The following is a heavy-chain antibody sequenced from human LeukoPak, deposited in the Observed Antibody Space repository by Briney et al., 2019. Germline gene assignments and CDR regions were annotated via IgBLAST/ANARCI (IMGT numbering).Heavy chain of an antibody. V-gene: IGHV4-39*07. Sequence: PSETLSLTCTVSGASISSSSYYWGWIRQSPGKGLEWIGNIYYSGTTYYNPSLKSRVTISLDTSKNQFSLRMNSVTAADTAVYYCARDGRGLGFYYYYMDVWGKGTTVTVSS. J-gene: IGHJ6*03. CDR3: ARDGRGLGFYYYYMDV. CDR1: GASISSSSYY. CDR2: IYYSGTT.